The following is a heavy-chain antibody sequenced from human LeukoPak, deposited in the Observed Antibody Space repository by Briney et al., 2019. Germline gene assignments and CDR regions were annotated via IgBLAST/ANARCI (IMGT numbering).Heavy chain of an antibody. J-gene: IGHJ4*02. Sequence: ASVKVSCKASGGTFSSYAISWVRQAPGQGLEWMGGIIPIFGTANYAQKFQGRVTITADESTSTAYMELSSLRSEDTAVYYCARDYCSSTSCYAFDYWGQGTLVTVSS. D-gene: IGHD2-2*01. CDR2: IIPIFGTA. V-gene: IGHV1-69*13. CDR3: ARDYCSSTSCYAFDY. CDR1: GGTFSSYA.